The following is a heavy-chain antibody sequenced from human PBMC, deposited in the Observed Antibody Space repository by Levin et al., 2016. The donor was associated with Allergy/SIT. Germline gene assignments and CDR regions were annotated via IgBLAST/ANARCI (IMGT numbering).Heavy chain of an antibody. J-gene: IGHJ3*02. CDR1: GFSFSNYA. CDR3: ARDPNGDYVGAFES. Sequence: GESLKISCAASGFSFSNYAMTWVRQAPGKGLEWVSSIRGVNGGTAYADSVKGRFTISRDNSKNTLYLQMISLRDEDTAIYYCARDPNGDYVGAFESWGQGTMVIVSS. V-gene: IGHV3-23*01. D-gene: IGHD4-17*01. CDR2: IRGVNGGT.